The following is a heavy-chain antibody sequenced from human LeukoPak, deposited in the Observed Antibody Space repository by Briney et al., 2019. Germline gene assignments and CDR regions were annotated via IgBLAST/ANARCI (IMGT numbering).Heavy chain of an antibody. CDR2: IDNFGSI. D-gene: IGHD3-10*01. J-gene: IGHJ4*02. Sequence: GGSLRLSCVVSDFNINNNYMSWVRQAPGKGLEWVSVIDNFGSIYYRDSVKGRFTISRDISKSTLYLQMNTLSAEDTAVYYCVGGTYYGSGGRPGYFDHWGQGPLVTVSS. CDR3: VGGTYYGSGGRPGYFDH. CDR1: DFNINNNY. V-gene: IGHV3-53*01.